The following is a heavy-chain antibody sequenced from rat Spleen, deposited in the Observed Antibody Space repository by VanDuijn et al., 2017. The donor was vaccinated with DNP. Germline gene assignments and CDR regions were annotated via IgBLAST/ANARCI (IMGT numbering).Heavy chain of an antibody. V-gene: IGHV4-2*01. CDR1: GFNFNGFW. CDR2: INMDGNTI. J-gene: IGHJ4*01. CDR3: AREGSSYAMDA. Sequence: EVKLVESGGGLVQPGRSLKLSCAASGFNFNGFWIGWVRQAPGKGLEWIGEINMDGNTINYTPSLKDKFTISRDNAQNTLYLQMSKLGSEDTAIYYCAREGSSYAMDAWGQGTSVTVSS. D-gene: IGHD1-2*01.